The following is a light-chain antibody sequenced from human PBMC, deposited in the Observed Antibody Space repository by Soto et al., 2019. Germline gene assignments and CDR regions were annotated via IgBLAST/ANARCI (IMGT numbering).Light chain of an antibody. CDR2: VAT. J-gene: IGKJ1*01. CDR1: QSVSSD. Sequence: ETVMTQSPATLSVSPGERATLSCRASQSVSSDLAWYQQKPGQAPRLLIFVATTRAIIIPARFTGSRSGTEFIHTISSLQSEAFAVYYCQQYNTWPRTFGQETKV. CDR3: QQYNTWPRT. V-gene: IGKV3-15*01.